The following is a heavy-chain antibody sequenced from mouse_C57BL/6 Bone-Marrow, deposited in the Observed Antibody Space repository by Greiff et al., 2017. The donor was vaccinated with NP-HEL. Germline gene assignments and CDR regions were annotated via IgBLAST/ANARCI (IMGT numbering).Heavy chain of an antibody. Sequence: EVQLQQSGPELVKPGASVKMSCKASGYTFTDYNMHWVKQSHGKSLEWIGYINPNNGGTSYNQKFKGKATLTVNKSSSTAYMELRSLTSEDSAVYYCAREETFYYERGVAYWGQGTLVTVSA. CDR1: GYTFTDYN. CDR2: INPNNGGT. D-gene: IGHD1-1*01. V-gene: IGHV1-22*01. J-gene: IGHJ3*01. CDR3: AREETFYYERGVAY.